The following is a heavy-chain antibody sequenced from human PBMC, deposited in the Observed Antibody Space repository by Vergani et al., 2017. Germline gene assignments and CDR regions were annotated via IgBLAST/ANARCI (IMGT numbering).Heavy chain of an antibody. Sequence: EVQLVESGGGLVKPGGSLRLSCAASGFTFSSYSMNWVRQAPGKGLEWVSSISSSSSYIYYADSVKGRFTISRDNAKNSLYLQMNSLRAEDTALYYCARGETDSRHYYDSSGYYDGGHDAFDIWGQGTMVTVSS. CDR3: ARGETDSRHYYDSSGYYDGGHDAFDI. J-gene: IGHJ3*02. CDR2: ISSSSSYI. D-gene: IGHD3-22*01. CDR1: GFTFSSYS. V-gene: IGHV3-21*01.